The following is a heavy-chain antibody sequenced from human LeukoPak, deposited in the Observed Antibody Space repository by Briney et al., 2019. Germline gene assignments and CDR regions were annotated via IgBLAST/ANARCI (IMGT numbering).Heavy chain of an antibody. CDR2: XNHSGST. Sequence: PSXXXSXTXXXXGGSXXGYXWSWIRQPPGKGLEXXGEXNHSGSTNYNPSLKSRVTISVDTSKNQFSLKLSSVTAADTAVYYCARGAPYDFWSDVRYNWFDPWGQGTLVTVSS. J-gene: IGHJ5*02. D-gene: IGHD3-3*01. CDR3: ARGAPYDFWSDVRYNWFDP. V-gene: IGHV4-34*01. CDR1: GGSXXGYX.